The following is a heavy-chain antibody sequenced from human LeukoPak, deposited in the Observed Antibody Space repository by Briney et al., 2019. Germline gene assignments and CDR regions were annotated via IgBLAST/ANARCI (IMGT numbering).Heavy chain of an antibody. V-gene: IGHV1-46*01. D-gene: IGHD6-19*01. CDR2: INPSGGST. J-gene: IGHJ4*02. Sequence: ASVKVSCKASGYTFTSYYMHWVRQAPGQGLEWMGIINPSGGSTSYAQKFQGRVTMTRDMSTSTVYMELRSLRSDDTAVYYCARDEQWNIDYWGQGTLVTVSS. CDR1: GYTFTSYY. CDR3: ARDEQWNIDY.